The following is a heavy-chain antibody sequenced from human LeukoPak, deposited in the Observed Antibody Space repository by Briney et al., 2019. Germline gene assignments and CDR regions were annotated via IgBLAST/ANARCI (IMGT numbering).Heavy chain of an antibody. CDR2: VDPEDGET. V-gene: IGHV1-69-2*01. D-gene: IGHD1-26*01. CDR3: ATSEELPTRYYYYLDV. Sequence: ASVKVSCKVSGYTFTDYYMHWVQQAPGKGLEWMGRVDPEDGETIYAEKFQGRVTITADTSTDTAYMGLSSLRSEDTAVYYCATSEELPTRYYYYLDVWGKGTTVTVSS. CDR1: GYTFTDYY. J-gene: IGHJ6*03.